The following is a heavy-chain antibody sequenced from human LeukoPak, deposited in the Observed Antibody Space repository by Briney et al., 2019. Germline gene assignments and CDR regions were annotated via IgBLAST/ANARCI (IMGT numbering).Heavy chain of an antibody. CDR1: GGSFSGYY. V-gene: IGHV4-34*01. J-gene: IGHJ4*02. CDR3: ARSRLHPIIFDY. CDR2: INHSGST. D-gene: IGHD5-24*01. Sequence: PSETLSLTCAVHGGSFSGYYWSWIRQPPGKGLEWIGEINHSGSTNYNPSLKGRVTISVDTSKNQFSLKLSSVIAADTAVYYCARSRLHPIIFDYWGQGILVTVSS.